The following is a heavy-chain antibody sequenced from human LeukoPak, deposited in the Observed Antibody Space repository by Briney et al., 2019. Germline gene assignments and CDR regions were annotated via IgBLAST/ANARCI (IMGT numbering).Heavy chain of an antibody. V-gene: IGHV1-18*01. CDR1: GYTFTSFG. CDR2: ISAHNGNT. J-gene: IGHJ6*02. CDR3: ARGTHSSSWYHYYYGIDV. Sequence: GASVAVSCKTSGYTFTSFGISWVRQAPGQGLEWMGWISAHNGNTNYAQMLQGRVTMTTDTSTSTAYMELRSLRSDDTAVYYCARGTHSSSWYHYYYGIDVWGQGTTVTVSS. D-gene: IGHD6-13*01.